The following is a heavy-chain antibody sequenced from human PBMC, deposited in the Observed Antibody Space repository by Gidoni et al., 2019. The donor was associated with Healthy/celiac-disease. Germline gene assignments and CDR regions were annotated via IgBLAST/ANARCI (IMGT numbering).Heavy chain of an antibody. J-gene: IGHJ4*02. Sequence: QLQLQESGPGLVKPSETLSLTCTVSGGSISSSSYYWGWNRQPPGKGLEWIGSIYYSGSTYYNPSLKSRVTISVDTSKNQFSLKLSSVTAADTAVYYCARRCVVMENEYSGSYCVYFDYWGQGTLVTVSS. CDR2: IYYSGST. D-gene: IGHD1-26*01. V-gene: IGHV4-39*01. CDR1: GGSISSSSYY. CDR3: ARRCVVMENEYSGSYCVYFDY.